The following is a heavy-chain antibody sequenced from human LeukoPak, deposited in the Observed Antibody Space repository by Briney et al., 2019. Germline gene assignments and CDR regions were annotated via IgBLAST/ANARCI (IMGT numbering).Heavy chain of an antibody. D-gene: IGHD3-10*01. CDR3: TTQRSRITMVRGVIRSDH. CDR1: GFTFSDAW. J-gene: IGHJ4*02. CDR2: IKSKTDGGTT. V-gene: IGHV3-15*01. Sequence: PGGSLRLSCAASGFTFSDAWMSWVRQGPGKGLEWVGRIKSKTDGGTTDYAARVKGRFTISRDDSKYTLYLQMNSLKTEDTAVYYCTTQRSRITMVRGVIRSDHWGQGTLVTVSS.